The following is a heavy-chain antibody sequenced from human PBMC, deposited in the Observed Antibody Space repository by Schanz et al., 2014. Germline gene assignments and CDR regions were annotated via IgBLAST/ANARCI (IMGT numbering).Heavy chain of an antibody. J-gene: IGHJ4*02. D-gene: IGHD2-8*02. CDR3: AKTLCPGGTQTLDY. CDR1: GFSFGNYG. Sequence: EVQLLESGGGLVQPGGSLRLSCEASGFSFGNYGMSWVRQAPGKGLEWVSGFDAHDGRAYYADSAKGRFTISRDNSKSTLYVEMNSLRVEDTAVYYCAKTLCPGGTQTLDYWGRGTLVTVSS. V-gene: IGHV3-23*01. CDR2: FDAHDGRA.